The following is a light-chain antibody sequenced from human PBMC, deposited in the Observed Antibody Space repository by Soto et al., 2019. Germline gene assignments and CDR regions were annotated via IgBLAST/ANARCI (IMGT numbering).Light chain of an antibody. CDR1: QGISSY. Sequence: AIRMTQSPSSLSASTGDRVTITCRASQGISSYLAWYQQKPGKAPKLLIYAASTLQSGVPSRFSGSGSGTDFTLTISCLQSEDFATYYCQQADSFPFTFGPGTRVDF. V-gene: IGKV1-8*01. J-gene: IGKJ3*01. CDR2: AAS. CDR3: QQADSFPFT.